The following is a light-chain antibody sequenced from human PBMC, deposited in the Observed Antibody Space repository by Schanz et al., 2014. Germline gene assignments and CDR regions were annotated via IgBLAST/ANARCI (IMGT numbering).Light chain of an antibody. CDR2: EVS. CDR1: SSDVGGYNY. Sequence: QSALTQPRSVSGSPGQSVTISCTGTSSDVGGYNYVSWYQQHPGKAPKLMIYEVSNRPSGVPDRFSGSKSGNTASLTVSGLQAEDEADYYCSSYAGSNNWRVFGGGTKLTVL. CDR3: SSYAGSNNWRV. V-gene: IGLV2-8*01. J-gene: IGLJ2*01.